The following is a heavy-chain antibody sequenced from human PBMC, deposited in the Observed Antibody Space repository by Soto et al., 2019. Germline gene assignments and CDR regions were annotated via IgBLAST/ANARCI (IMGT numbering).Heavy chain of an antibody. V-gene: IGHV4-59*01. CDR2: IYYSGST. CDR3: ARAYTNLNPYGMDV. D-gene: IGHD3-16*01. J-gene: IGHJ6*02. CDR1: GGSISSYY. Sequence: SETLSLTCTVSGGSISSYYWSWIRQPPGKGLEWIGYIYYSGSTNYNPSLKSRVTISVDTSKNQFSLKLSSVTAADTAVYYCARAYTNLNPYGMDVWGQGTTVTVSS.